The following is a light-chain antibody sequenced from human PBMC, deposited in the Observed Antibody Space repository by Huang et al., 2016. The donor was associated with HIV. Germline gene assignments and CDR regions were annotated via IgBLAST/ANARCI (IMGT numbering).Light chain of an antibody. CDR1: ENIRRY. J-gene: IGKJ2*01. CDR3: QGSLSIPHT. V-gene: IGKV1-39*01. Sequence: DIQMTQSPSSLSASVGDRVTITCRASENIRRYLNWYQQKPGKPPKLLIHSASTLQSGAPSLFSGSGSGTDFTLTITSLQPEDFATYYCQGSLSIPHTFGQGTNLEIK. CDR2: SAS.